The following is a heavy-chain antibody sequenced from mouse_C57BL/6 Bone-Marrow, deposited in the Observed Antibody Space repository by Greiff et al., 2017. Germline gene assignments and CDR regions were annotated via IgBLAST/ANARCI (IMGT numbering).Heavy chain of an antibody. J-gene: IGHJ3*01. Sequence: VKLVESGAELAKPGASVKLSCKASGYTFTSYWMHWVKQRPGQGLEWIGYINPSSGSTKYNQKFKDKATLTADKSSSTAYMQLSSLTYEDSAVCYCATGGRCAWFAYWGQGTLVTVSA. CDR3: ATGGRCAWFAY. CDR1: GYTFTSYW. CDR2: INPSSGST. V-gene: IGHV1-7*01. D-gene: IGHD1-1*01.